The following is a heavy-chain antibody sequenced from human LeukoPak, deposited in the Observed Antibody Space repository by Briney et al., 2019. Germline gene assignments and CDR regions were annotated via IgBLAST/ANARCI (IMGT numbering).Heavy chain of an antibody. Sequence: GALELSWSASGFHFRSYWIHLVRPAPGKGVGWVLRINSDGSSTAYADSVKGRFTISRDNAKNTLYLQMNSLRAEDTAVYYCARAPYYYDTSGFLIWGQGTMVTVSS. CDR2: INSDGSST. V-gene: IGHV3-74*01. J-gene: IGHJ3*02. CDR3: ARAPYYYDTSGFLI. D-gene: IGHD3-22*01. CDR1: GFHFRSYW.